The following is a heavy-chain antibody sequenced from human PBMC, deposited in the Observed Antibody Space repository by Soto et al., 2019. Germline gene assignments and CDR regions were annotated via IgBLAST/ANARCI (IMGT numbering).Heavy chain of an antibody. CDR3: ARWGFSGYDNNY. V-gene: IGHV2-5*01. Sequence: QITLKESGPTLVKPTQTLTLTCTFSGFSLSSSGEAVGWIRQPPGMAPEWLALIYWNDNKLYIPSLESRLTITKDTSKNQVVLTMTDMDPVDTATYYCARWGFSGYDNNYWGLGTLVTVSS. D-gene: IGHD5-12*01. CDR1: GFSLSSSGEA. CDR2: IYWNDNK. J-gene: IGHJ4*02.